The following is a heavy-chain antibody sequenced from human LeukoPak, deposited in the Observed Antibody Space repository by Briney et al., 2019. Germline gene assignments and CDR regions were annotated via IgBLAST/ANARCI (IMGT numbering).Heavy chain of an antibody. CDR1: GGSISSSSYY. CDR2: IYHSGST. CDR3: ARDLFWSYDSLSGWFDP. Sequence: PSETLSLTCTVSGGSISSSSYYWGWIRQPPGKGLEWIGSIYHSGSTYYNPSLKSRVTISVDTSKNQFSLKLSSVTAADTAVYYCARDLFWSYDSLSGWFDPWGQGTLVTVSS. J-gene: IGHJ5*02. V-gene: IGHV4-39*07. D-gene: IGHD3-22*01.